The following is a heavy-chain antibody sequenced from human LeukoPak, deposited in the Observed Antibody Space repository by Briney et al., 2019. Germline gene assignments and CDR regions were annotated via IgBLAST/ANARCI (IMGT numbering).Heavy chain of an antibody. Sequence: SETLSLTCTVSGGSISSRSYYWGWIRQPPGKGLEWIGSIYYKGNTYLNPSLKSRVTISEDTSKNQFSLKLNSVTAADTAVYHCVRVGESYYGGRTLDYWGQGILVTVSS. V-gene: IGHV4-39*07. CDR3: VRVGESYYGGRTLDY. CDR1: GGSISSRSYY. D-gene: IGHD1-26*01. J-gene: IGHJ4*02. CDR2: IYYKGNT.